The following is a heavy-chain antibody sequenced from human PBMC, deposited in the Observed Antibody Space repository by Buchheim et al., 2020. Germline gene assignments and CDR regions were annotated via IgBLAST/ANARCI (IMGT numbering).Heavy chain of an antibody. D-gene: IGHD6-6*01. CDR3: ARAQGYSSSSSVGY. CDR2: ISSSGNTM. CDR1: GFTFSDYY. V-gene: IGHV3-11*01. Sequence: QVQLVESGGDLVNPGGSPTLYCAASGFTFSDYYMSWLRQAPGKGLEWISYISSSGNTMYYADSVKGRFTISRDNAKNSLSLQMSSLRAEDTAVYYCARAQGYSSSSSVGYWGQGTL. J-gene: IGHJ4*02.